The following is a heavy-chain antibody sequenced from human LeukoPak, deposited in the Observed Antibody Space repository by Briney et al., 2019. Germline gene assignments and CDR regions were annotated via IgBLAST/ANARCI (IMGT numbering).Heavy chain of an antibody. CDR1: GGSISSGGYS. CDR2: IDHSGST. J-gene: IGHJ4*02. D-gene: IGHD5-12*01. CDR3: ARGLPNGYVRG. Sequence: SETLSLTCAVSGGSISSGGYSWSWIRQPPGKGLEWIGEIDHSGSTNYNPSLKSRVTISVDTSKNQFSLKLSSVTAADTAVYYCARGLPNGYVRGWGQGTLVTVSS. V-gene: IGHV4-34*01.